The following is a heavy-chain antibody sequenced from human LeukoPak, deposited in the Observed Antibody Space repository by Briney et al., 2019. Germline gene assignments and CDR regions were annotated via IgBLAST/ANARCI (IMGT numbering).Heavy chain of an antibody. CDR3: ARGRLLYYFDY. Sequence: SETLSLTCTVSGGSISSYYWSWIRQPPGKGLEWIGYIHYSGSTNYNPSLKSRVTISVDTSKNQFSLKLSSVTAADTAVYYCARGRLLYYFDYWGQGTLVTVSS. CDR1: GGSISSYY. J-gene: IGHJ4*02. CDR2: IHYSGST. V-gene: IGHV4-59*01.